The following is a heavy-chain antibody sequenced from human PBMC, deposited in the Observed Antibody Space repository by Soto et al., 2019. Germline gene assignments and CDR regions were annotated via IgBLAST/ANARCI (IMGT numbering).Heavy chain of an antibody. CDR2: IYFRGNT. CDR1: GDSIRRLDYY. J-gene: IGHJ3*02. Sequence: SETLSLTCSASGDSIRRLDYYWTWIRQHPEKGLEWIGNIYFRGNTYYSPSLESRLTISVDTSKNQFSLKLTSVTAADTAVYYCAREGGSYDSGGYLIRGAFDIWGQGTMVTVSS. V-gene: IGHV4-31*03. CDR3: AREGGSYDSGGYLIRGAFDI. D-gene: IGHD3-22*01.